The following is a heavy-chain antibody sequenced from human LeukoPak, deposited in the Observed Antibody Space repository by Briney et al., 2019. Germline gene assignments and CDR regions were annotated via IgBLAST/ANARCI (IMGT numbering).Heavy chain of an antibody. D-gene: IGHD5-12*01. V-gene: IGHV4-59*08. CDR3: AIHKAYSGDDYPYFDY. J-gene: IGHJ4*02. CDR2: IYYSGSN. CDR1: GGSISSYY. Sequence: SETLSLTCTVSGGSISSYYWSWIRQPPGKGLEWIWYIYYSGSNNYYPSLKSRVPIIVDTSKNQFSQKLISVNAADTAVYYWAIHKAYSGDDYPYFDYWGQGTLVTVSS.